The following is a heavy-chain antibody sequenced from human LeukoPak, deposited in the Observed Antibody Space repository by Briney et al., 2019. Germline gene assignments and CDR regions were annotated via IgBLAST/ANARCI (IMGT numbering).Heavy chain of an antibody. CDR3: AKVLLWELDPSDY. CDR1: GFPFSSYW. D-gene: IGHD1-26*01. CDR2: IKQDGSKK. Sequence: GGSLRLSCVASGFPFSSYWMTWVRQAPGKGLEWVANIKQDGSKKSYVDSVKGRFTISRDNAKNSLYLQMNSLRAEDTAIYYCAKVLLWELDPSDYWGQGTLVTVSS. V-gene: IGHV3-7*01. J-gene: IGHJ4*02.